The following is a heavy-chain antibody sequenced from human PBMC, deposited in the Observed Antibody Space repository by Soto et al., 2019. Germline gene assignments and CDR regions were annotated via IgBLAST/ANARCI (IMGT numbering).Heavy chain of an antibody. J-gene: IGHJ6*02. CDR2: IWYDGSNK. CDR1: GFTFSSYG. D-gene: IGHD3-22*01. Sequence: PGGSLRLSCAASGFTFSSYGMHWVRQAPGKGLEWVAVIWYDGSNKYYADSVKGRFTISRDNSKNTLYLQMNSLRAEDTAVYYCARDLKATQTYYYDSSGYSYYYYYGMDVWGQGTTVTVSS. CDR3: ARDLKATQTYYYDSSGYSYYYYYGMDV. V-gene: IGHV3-33*01.